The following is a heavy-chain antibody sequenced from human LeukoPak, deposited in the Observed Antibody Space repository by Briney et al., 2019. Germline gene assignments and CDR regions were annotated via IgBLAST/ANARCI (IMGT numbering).Heavy chain of an antibody. CDR2: LYHSGST. J-gene: IGHJ4*02. D-gene: IGHD3-10*01. CDR1: GGSISSSSYY. Sequence: PSETLSLTCTVSGGSISSSSYYWGWIRQPPGKGLERIGSLYHSGSTFYNPSLKSRVTISVDTSKNQFSLKLNSVTAADTAVYYCAIPYYYGSGSWLYWGQGTLVTVSS. CDR3: AIPYYYGSGSWLY. V-gene: IGHV4-39*01.